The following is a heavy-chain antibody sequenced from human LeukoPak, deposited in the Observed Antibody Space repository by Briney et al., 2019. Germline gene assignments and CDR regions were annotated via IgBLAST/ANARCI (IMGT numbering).Heavy chain of an antibody. CDR1: GYTFTSYG. CDR3: ARDFAYSSGYSPNY. CDR2: ISAYNGNT. Sequence: GASVKVSCKASGYTFTSYGISWVRQAPGQGLEWMGWISAYNGNTNYAQKFQGRVTMTRDTSISTAYMELSRLRSDDTAVYYCARDFAYSSGYSPNYWGQGTLVTVSS. J-gene: IGHJ4*02. V-gene: IGHV1-18*01. D-gene: IGHD3-22*01.